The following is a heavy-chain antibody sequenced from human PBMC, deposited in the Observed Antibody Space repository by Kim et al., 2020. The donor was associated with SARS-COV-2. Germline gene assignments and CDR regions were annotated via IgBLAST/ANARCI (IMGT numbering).Heavy chain of an antibody. CDR1: GFTFGDYA. CDR2: IRSKAYGGTT. D-gene: IGHD2-21*02. J-gene: IGHJ6*02. V-gene: IGHV3-49*04. Sequence: GGSLRLSCTASGFTFGDYAMSWVRQAPGKGLEWVGFIRSKAYGGTTEYAASVKGRFTISRDDSKSIAYLQMNSLKTEDTAVYYCTRDLVPQFVVVTADYYGMDVWGQGTTVTVSS. CDR3: TRDLVPQFVVVTADYYGMDV.